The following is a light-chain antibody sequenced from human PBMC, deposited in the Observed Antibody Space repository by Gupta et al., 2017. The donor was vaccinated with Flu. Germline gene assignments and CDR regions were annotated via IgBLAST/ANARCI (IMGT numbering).Light chain of an antibody. Sequence: PSTLSASVGDRVTITCRASQSINNWLAWYQQKPGEAPKLLIYKASSVESGVPSRFSGSGSGTEFTLTISSLQPDDFATYYCQQDNSYPLTFGGGTKLEIK. V-gene: IGKV1-5*03. J-gene: IGKJ4*01. CDR3: QQDNSYPLT. CDR1: QSINNW. CDR2: KAS.